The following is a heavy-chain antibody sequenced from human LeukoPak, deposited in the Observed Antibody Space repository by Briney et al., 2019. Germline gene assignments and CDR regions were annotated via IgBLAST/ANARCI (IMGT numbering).Heavy chain of an antibody. D-gene: IGHD1-26*01. CDR3: ARDSALSGSYDY. CDR2: IFYSGST. CDR1: GGSISNNY. J-gene: IGHJ4*02. Sequence: PSETLSLTCTVSGGSISNNYWGWIRQPPGKRLEWIGYIFYSGSTNYNPSLKSRATISVDTSKNQSSLKLNSVTAADTAVYYCARDSALSGSYDYWGPGTLVTVSS. V-gene: IGHV4-59*01.